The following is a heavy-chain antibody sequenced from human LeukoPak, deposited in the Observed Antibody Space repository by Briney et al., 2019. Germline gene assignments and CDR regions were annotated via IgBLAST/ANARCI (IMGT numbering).Heavy chain of an antibody. V-gene: IGHV4-39*07. J-gene: IGHJ4*02. CDR2: IYYSGST. CDR3: AREDSGSYWGGVYYFDY. CDR1: GGSISSSSYY. D-gene: IGHD1-26*01. Sequence: SETLSLTCTVSGGSISSSSYYWGWIRQPPGKGLEWIGSIYYSGSTYYNPSLKSRVTISVDTSKNQFSLKLSSVTAADTAVYYCAREDSGSYWGGVYYFDYWGQGTLVTVSS.